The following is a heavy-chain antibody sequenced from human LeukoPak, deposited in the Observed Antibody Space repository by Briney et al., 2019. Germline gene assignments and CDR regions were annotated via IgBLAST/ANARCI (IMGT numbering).Heavy chain of an antibody. D-gene: IGHD3-22*01. Sequence: GGSLRLSCAASRFTFSSYAMNWVRQAPGKGLEWVSGISGSGGSTYYADSVKGRFTISRDNSKNTLYLQMNSLRAEDTAVYYCAKDFWVYDNHAFDIWGQGTMVTVSS. CDR2: ISGSGGST. CDR1: RFTFSSYA. V-gene: IGHV3-23*01. J-gene: IGHJ3*02. CDR3: AKDFWVYDNHAFDI.